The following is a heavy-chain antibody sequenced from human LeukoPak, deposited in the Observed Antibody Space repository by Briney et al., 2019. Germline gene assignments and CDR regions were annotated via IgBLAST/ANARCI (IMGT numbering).Heavy chain of an antibody. Sequence: VASVKVSCKASGYTFTSYGISWVRQAPGQGLEWMGWISAYNGNTNYAQKLQGRVTMTTDTSTSTAYMELRSLRSDDTALYYCAKDYRGRSSWYLYYYYYMDVWGKGTTVTVSS. CDR1: GYTFTSYG. J-gene: IGHJ6*03. D-gene: IGHD6-13*01. CDR3: AKDYRGRSSWYLYYYYYMDV. CDR2: ISAYNGNT. V-gene: IGHV1-18*01.